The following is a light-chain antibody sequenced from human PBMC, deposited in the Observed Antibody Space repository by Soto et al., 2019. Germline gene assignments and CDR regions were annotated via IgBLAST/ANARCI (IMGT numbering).Light chain of an antibody. V-gene: IGKV1-39*01. CDR2: AAS. Sequence: DIQMTQSPSSLSASVGDRATLTCRASQSIASYLYWYQQKPGKAPKLLIYAASSLQSGVPARFSGSGSGTDFTLTISSLQPEDFATYYCQQTYSSPHTFGQGTRLEIK. CDR1: QSIASY. CDR3: QQTYSSPHT. J-gene: IGKJ5*01.